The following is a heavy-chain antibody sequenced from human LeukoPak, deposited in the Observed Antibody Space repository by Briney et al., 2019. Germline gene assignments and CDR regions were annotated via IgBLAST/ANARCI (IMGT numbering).Heavy chain of an antibody. Sequence: SVKVSCKASGGTFSSYAISWVRQAPGQGLEWMGRIIPIFGTANYAQKFQGRVMITTDESTSTAYMELSSLRSEDTAVYYCARSSYSSSPVNYWGQGTLVTVSS. D-gene: IGHD6-6*01. V-gene: IGHV1-69*05. CDR3: ARSSYSSSPVNY. CDR1: GGTFSSYA. J-gene: IGHJ4*02. CDR2: IIPIFGTA.